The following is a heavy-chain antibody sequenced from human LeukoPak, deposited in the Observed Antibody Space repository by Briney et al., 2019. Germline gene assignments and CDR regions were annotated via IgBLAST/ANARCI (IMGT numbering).Heavy chain of an antibody. Sequence: PGGSLRLSCAASGFTFSSYAMSWVRQAPGKGLEWVSATSGSGGSTYYADSVKGRFTVSRDNSKNTLYLQMNSLRAEDTAVYYCGRVIAGAIDYWGQGTLVTVSS. CDR3: GRVIAGAIDY. D-gene: IGHD3-10*01. V-gene: IGHV3-23*01. CDR1: GFTFSSYA. CDR2: TSGSGGST. J-gene: IGHJ4*02.